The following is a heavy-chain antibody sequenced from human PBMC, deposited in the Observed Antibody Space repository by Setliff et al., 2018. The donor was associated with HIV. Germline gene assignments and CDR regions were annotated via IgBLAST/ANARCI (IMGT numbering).Heavy chain of an antibody. CDR2: IDSSGTT. CDR1: GGSFGVYR. J-gene: IGHJ5*02. Sequence: SETLSLTCTISGGSFGVYRWSWIRQSAGRGLEWVGRIDSSGTTDYKPSLKGRVAISVDTSRNQFSLRVTSVTAADTAAYFCARDRHSSGLGSYGPWGPGILVTVSS. CDR3: ARDRHSSGLGSYGP. D-gene: IGHD3-10*01. V-gene: IGHV4-4*07.